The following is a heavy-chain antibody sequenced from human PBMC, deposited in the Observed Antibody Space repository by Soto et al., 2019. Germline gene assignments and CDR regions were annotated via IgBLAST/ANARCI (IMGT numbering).Heavy chain of an antibody. V-gene: IGHV1-69*12. J-gene: IGHJ6*02. CDR3: ARTQLGLRFLEWLSPHYYYYGMDV. D-gene: IGHD3-3*01. CDR2: IIPIFGTA. CDR1: GGTFSSYA. Sequence: QVQLVQSGAEVKKPGSSVKVSCKASGGTFSSYAISWVRQAPGQGLEWMGGIIPIFGTANYAQKFQGRVTITADESTSTAYMELSSLRSEDTAVYYCARTQLGLRFLEWLSPHYYYYGMDVWGQGTTVTVSS.